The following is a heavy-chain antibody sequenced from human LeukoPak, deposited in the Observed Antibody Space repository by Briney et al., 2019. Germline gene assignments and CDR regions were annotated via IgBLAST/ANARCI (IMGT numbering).Heavy chain of an antibody. CDR2: IRGSGGAT. CDR1: GFTFTTYV. D-gene: IGHD3-16*01. J-gene: IGHJ4*02. CDR3: ARGVTYLGDFDY. Sequence: GGSLRLSRTASGFTFTTYVMSWVRQAPGKGVECVSTIRGSGGATYSADSVKGRFTISRDNSKNTLSLQMNSLRAEDTAVYYCARGVTYLGDFDYWGQGTLVTVSS. V-gene: IGHV3-23*01.